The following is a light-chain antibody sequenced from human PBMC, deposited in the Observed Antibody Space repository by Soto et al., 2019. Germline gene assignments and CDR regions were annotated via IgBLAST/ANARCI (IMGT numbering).Light chain of an antibody. CDR3: QQYSSAST. J-gene: IGKJ2*01. CDR1: QSISQY. CDR2: DAS. Sequence: DIQMTQSPSSLSASVGDRVTITCRASQSISQYLAWYQQKPGKAPKLLIYDASTLEGGIPSRFSGSGSGTKFTLTISSLQPADFATYHCQQYSSASTFGQGTKLGIK. V-gene: IGKV1-5*01.